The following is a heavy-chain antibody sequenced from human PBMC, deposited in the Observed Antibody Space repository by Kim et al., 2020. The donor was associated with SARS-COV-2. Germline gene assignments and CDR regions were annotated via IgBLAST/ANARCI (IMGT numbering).Heavy chain of an antibody. V-gene: IGHV1-18*01. CDR3: ARPRGATRHYFDY. Sequence: YAQKLQGRVTMTTDTSTSTAYMELRSLGSDDTAVYYCARPRGATRHYFDYWGQGTLVTVSS. J-gene: IGHJ4*02. D-gene: IGHD1-26*01.